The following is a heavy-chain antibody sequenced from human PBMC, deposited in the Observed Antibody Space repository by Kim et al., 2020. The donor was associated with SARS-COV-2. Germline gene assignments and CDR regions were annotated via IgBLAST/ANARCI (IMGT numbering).Heavy chain of an antibody. D-gene: IGHD1-1*01. J-gene: IGHJ6*01. Sequence: GGSLRLSCSGSGISFSPFAMHWVRQAPGKGLEYLSAISSTGSSTYFADSVKDRFSISRDKSKDTVYLQMNSLRAEDTAVYYCVKFPNWNFPYNHYVMDVWGQGTTVTVSS. CDR1: GISFSPFA. CDR3: VKFPNWNFPYNHYVMDV. CDR2: ISSTGSST. V-gene: IGHV3-64D*09.